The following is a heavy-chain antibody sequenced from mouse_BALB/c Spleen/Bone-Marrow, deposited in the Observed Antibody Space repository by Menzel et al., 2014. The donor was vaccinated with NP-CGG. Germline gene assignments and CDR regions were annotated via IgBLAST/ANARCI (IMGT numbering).Heavy chain of an antibody. J-gene: IGHJ3*01. CDR1: GFNIKDYY. V-gene: IGHV14-1*02. CDR2: IDPENGYT. CDR3: APYYGNYGFVC. D-gene: IGHD2-10*01. Sequence: EVKLMESGAELVRPGALVKLSCKGSGFNIKDYYMHWVKQRPEQCLEWIGWIDPENGYTIFDPKFQGKASITADTSSNTAYLQLSGLTYEDIAVYCCAPYYGNYGFVCWSQGTLVTISA.